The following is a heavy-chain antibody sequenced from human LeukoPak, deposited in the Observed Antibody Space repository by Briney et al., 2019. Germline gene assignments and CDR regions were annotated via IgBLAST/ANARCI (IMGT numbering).Heavy chain of an antibody. J-gene: IGHJ4*02. CDR3: ARELYDYFDY. CDR1: GGSVSSGSYY. V-gene: IGHV4-61*01. Sequence: ASETLSLTCTVSGGSVSSGSYYWSWIRQPPGKGLEWIGYIYYSGGTNYNPSLKSRVTISVDTSKNQFSLKLSSVTAADTAAYYCARELYDYFDYWGQGTLVTVSS. CDR2: IYYSGGT. D-gene: IGHD3-3*01.